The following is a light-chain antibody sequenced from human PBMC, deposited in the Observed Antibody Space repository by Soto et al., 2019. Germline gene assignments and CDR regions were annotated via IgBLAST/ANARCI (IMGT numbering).Light chain of an antibody. J-gene: IGKJ1*01. CDR1: QRVSRN. Sequence: EIVMTQSPATLSVSPGERASLSCIASQRVSRNLAWYQQKPGQAPRLLIYDASTRATGIPDRFSGSGSETEFTLTISSLQSEDYAIYYCQQYNNWPPWTFGQGTKVDIK. CDR3: QQYNNWPPWT. V-gene: IGKV3-15*01. CDR2: DAS.